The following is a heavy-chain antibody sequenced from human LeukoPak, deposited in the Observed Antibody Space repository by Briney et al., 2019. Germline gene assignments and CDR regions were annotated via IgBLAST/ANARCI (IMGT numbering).Heavy chain of an antibody. CDR3: ARGNYYYGSGSYWFDP. V-gene: IGHV4-59*01. J-gene: IGHJ5*02. CDR2: IYYSGST. Sequence: SETLSLTCTVSGGSISSYYWSWIRQPPGKGLEWIGYIYYSGSTNYNPSLKSRVTISVDTSKNQFSLKLSSVTAADTAAYYCARGNYYYGSGSYWFDPWGQGTLVTVSS. D-gene: IGHD3-10*01. CDR1: GGSISSYY.